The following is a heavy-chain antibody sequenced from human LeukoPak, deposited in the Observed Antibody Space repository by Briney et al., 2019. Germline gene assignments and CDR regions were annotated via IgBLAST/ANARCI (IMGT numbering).Heavy chain of an antibody. Sequence: SETLSLTCTVSGGSISSYYWSWIRQPPGKGLEWIGYIYYSGSTNYNPSLKSRVTISVDTSKNQFSLKLSSVTAAGTAVYYCARRIAVAGSSAFDIWGQGTMVTVSS. CDR1: GGSISSYY. D-gene: IGHD6-19*01. CDR2: IYYSGST. CDR3: ARRIAVAGSSAFDI. V-gene: IGHV4-59*08. J-gene: IGHJ3*02.